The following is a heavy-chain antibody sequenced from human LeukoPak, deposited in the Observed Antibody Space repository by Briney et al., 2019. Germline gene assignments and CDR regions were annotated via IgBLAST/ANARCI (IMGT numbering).Heavy chain of an antibody. Sequence: SETLSLTCTVSGCSITSGGHYWSWIRQHPGKGLEWIGYIYYSGNAYYNPSLKSRVTISVDPSKNQFSLKVSSVTAADTAVYYCARSAESGYADFDYWGQGTLVTVSS. CDR2: IYYSGNA. J-gene: IGHJ4*02. CDR1: GCSITSGGHY. CDR3: ARSAESGYADFDY. V-gene: IGHV4-31*03. D-gene: IGHD5-12*01.